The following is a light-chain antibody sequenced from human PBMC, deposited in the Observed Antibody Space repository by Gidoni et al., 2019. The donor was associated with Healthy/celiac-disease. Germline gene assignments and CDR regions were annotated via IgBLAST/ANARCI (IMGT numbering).Light chain of an antibody. J-gene: IGKJ5*01. Sequence: DIQMTQSTSSLSASVGDRVTITFRASQSISSYLTWYQQKPGKAHKLLIYAASSLQSGVPSRFSGSGSGTYFTLPISSLQPEDFATYYCQQSYSTPITFGQGTRLEIK. CDR2: AAS. V-gene: IGKV1-39*01. CDR1: QSISSY. CDR3: QQSYSTPIT.